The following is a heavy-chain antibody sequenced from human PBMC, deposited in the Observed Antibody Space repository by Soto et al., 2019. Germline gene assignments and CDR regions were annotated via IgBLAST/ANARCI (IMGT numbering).Heavy chain of an antibody. D-gene: IGHD1-1*01. Sequence: QITLKESGPTLVKPTQTLTLTCTFSGFSLTSRPVGVGWVRQPPGKALEWLAFIYWDDDKRYSPSLRSTLTVTKAASKNQVVLTLTNMDPVDTATYYCAHRRNSDGSWNEGVFDYWGQGILVTVSS. J-gene: IGHJ4*02. V-gene: IGHV2-5*02. CDR3: AHRRNSDGSWNEGVFDY. CDR2: IYWDDDK. CDR1: GFSLTSRPVG.